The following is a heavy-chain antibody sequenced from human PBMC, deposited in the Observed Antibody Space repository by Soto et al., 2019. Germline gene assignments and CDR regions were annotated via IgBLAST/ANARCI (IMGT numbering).Heavy chain of an antibody. CDR3: SRDPAP. CDR1: GGSITRGGYY. CDR2: IYTSGTT. V-gene: IGHV4-31*03. J-gene: IGHJ5*02. Sequence: QVQLQESGPGLVKPSETLSLTCTVSGGSITRGGYYWSWIRQHPGKGLEWIGYIYTSGTTYYNPSLKRRVPISVDTSKNQFSLKLTSVTAADTAVYYCSRDPAPWGQGTLVTVSS.